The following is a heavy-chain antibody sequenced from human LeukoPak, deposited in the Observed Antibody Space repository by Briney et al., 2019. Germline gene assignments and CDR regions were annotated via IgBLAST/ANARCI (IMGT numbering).Heavy chain of an antibody. CDR3: ATETIGRHYDY. Sequence: GGSLRLSCAASGFTFSSCGFNWVRQAPGKGLEWVPSIGPTGTDGYYADSVRGRFTISRDNAKNSMYLQMDSLRDEDTAVYYCATETIGRHYDYWGQGTLLTVSS. CDR2: IGPTGTDG. J-gene: IGHJ4*02. V-gene: IGHV3-21*01. D-gene: IGHD1-14*01. CDR1: GFTFSSCG.